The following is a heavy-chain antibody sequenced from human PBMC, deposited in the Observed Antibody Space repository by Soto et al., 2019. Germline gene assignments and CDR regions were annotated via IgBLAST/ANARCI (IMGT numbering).Heavy chain of an antibody. V-gene: IGHV4-34*01. J-gene: IGHJ3*02. CDR1: GGSFRGYY. CDR3: ARVPEMSEEAFDI. Sequence: QVQLQQWGAGLLKPSETLSLTCAVYGGSFRGYYWSWIRQPPGKGLGWIGEINHSGSTNYNPSLRSRVTISVDTSKNQFSLKLSSVTAADTAVYYCARVPEMSEEAFDIWGQGTMVTVSA. CDR2: INHSGST.